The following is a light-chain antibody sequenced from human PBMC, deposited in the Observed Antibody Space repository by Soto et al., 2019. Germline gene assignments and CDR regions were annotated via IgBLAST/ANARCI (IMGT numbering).Light chain of an antibody. Sequence: EIVMAQSPATLSVSPGERATLSSRASQSVSSNLAWYQQKPGQAPRLLIYGASTRATGIPARFSGSGSGTEFPLTISSLQSEDFAVYYCQQYNNWPQTFGQGTKVDIK. CDR1: QSVSSN. CDR2: GAS. V-gene: IGKV3-15*01. CDR3: QQYNNWPQT. J-gene: IGKJ1*01.